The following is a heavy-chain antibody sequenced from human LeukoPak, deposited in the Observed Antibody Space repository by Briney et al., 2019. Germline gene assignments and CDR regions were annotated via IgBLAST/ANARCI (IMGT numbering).Heavy chain of an antibody. J-gene: IGHJ4*02. V-gene: IGHV1-8*01. Sequence: ASVKVSCKASGYTFTSYDINWVRQATGQGLEWMGWMNPNSGNTGYAQKFQGRVTMARSTSISTAYMELSSLRSEDTAVYYCTRDSLGSMEYWGQGTLVTVSS. CDR1: GYTFTSYD. CDR2: MNPNSGNT. CDR3: TRDSLGSMEY. D-gene: IGHD3-16*01.